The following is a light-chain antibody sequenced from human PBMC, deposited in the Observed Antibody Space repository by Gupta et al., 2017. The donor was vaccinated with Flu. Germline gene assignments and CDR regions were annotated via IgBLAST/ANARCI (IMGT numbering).Light chain of an antibody. CDR1: QSVSSSY. V-gene: IGKV3-20*01. Sequence: GERATLSCRASQSVSSSYVAWYQQKPGQAPRLLIYGASSRATGIPDRFSGSGSGTDFTLTISRLEPEDFAVYYCQQYGSSSVFGGGTKVEIK. CDR2: GAS. CDR3: QQYGSSSV. J-gene: IGKJ4*01.